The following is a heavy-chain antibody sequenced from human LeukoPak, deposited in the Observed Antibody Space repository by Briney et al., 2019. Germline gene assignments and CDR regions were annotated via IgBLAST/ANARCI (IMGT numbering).Heavy chain of an antibody. J-gene: IGHJ4*02. Sequence: SQTLSLTCTVSGGSISSGDYYWSWIRQPPGKDLEWIGYIYYSGSTYYNPSLKSRVTISVDTSKNQFSLKLSSVTAADTAVYYCARVFPRSWYLNWGQGTLVTVSS. D-gene: IGHD6-13*01. V-gene: IGHV4-30-4*08. CDR3: ARVFPRSWYLN. CDR1: GGSISSGDYY. CDR2: IYYSGST.